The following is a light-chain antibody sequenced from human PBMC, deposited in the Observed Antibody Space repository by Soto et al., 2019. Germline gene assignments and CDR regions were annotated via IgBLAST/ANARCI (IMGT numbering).Light chain of an antibody. CDR3: QQYNDWPFT. J-gene: IGKJ3*01. CDR1: QSVSVN. V-gene: IGKV3-15*01. CDR2: GVS. Sequence: EIVMTQSPGTLSVSPGERVTLSCGASQSVSVNLAWYQQKPVQAPRLLIYGVSTRATGIPARFSGSESGTEFTLTISSLQSEDFAVYYCQQYNDWPFTFGPGTKVAIK.